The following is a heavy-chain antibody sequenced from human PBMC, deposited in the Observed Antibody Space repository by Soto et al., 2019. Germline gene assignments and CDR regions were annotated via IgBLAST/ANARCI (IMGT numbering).Heavy chain of an antibody. D-gene: IGHD3-22*01. CDR3: ARDSGGYYLNWFDP. V-gene: IGHV3-23*01. CDR1: GFTFSSYA. CDR2: ISGSGGST. J-gene: IGHJ5*02. Sequence: PGGSLRLSCAASGFTFSSYAMSWVRQAPGKGLEWVSAISGSGGSTCYADSVKGRFTISRDNSKNTLYLQMNSLRAEDTAVYYCARDSGGYYLNWFDPWGQGTLVTVSS.